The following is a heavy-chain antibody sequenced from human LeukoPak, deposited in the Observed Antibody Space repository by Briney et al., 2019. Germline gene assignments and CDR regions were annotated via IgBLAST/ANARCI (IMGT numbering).Heavy chain of an antibody. CDR3: ASLVGAYRNFDY. CDR2: IYYSGST. J-gene: IGHJ4*02. CDR1: GGSISSYY. Sequence: PSETLSLTCTVPGGSISSYYWSWIRQPPGKGLEWIGYIYYSGSTNYNPSLKSRVTISVDTSKNQFSLKLSSVTAADTAVYYCASLVGAYRNFDYWGQGTLVTVSS. D-gene: IGHD1-26*01. V-gene: IGHV4-59*01.